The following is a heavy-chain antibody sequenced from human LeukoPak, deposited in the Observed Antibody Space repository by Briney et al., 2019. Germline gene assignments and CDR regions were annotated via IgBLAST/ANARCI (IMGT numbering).Heavy chain of an antibody. D-gene: IGHD2-2*01. V-gene: IGHV4-39*01. J-gene: IGHJ4*02. CDR2: IYYSGST. CDR1: GGSISSSSYY. CDR3: ASAYCSSTSCYPFDY. Sequence: PSETLSLTCTVSGGSISSSSYYWGWIRQPPGKGLEWIGSIYYSGSTYYNPSLKSRVTISVDTSKNQFSLKLSSVTAADTAVYYCASAYCSSTSCYPFDYWGQGTLVTVSS.